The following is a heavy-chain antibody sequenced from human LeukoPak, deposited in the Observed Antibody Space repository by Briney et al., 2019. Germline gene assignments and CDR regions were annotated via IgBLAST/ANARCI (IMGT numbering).Heavy chain of an antibody. D-gene: IGHD5-18*01. CDR3: AKDRMEHSYGPFDY. J-gene: IGHJ4*02. CDR2: ISGSGGST. V-gene: IGHV3-23*01. Sequence: QPGGSLRLSCAASGFTFSSYAMSWVRQAPGKGLEWVSAISGSGGSTYYADSVKGQFTISRDNSKNTLYLQMNSLRAEDTAVYYCAKDRMEHSYGPFDYWGQGTLVTVSS. CDR1: GFTFSSYA.